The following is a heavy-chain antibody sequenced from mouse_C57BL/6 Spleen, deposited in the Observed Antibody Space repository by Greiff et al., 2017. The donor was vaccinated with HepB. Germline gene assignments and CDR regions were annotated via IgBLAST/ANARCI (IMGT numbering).Heavy chain of an antibody. V-gene: IGHV1-42*01. Sequence: VQLQQSGPELVKPGASVKISCKASGYSFTGYYMNWVKQSPEKSLEWIGEINPSTGGTTYNQKFKAKAPLTVDKSSSTAYMQRKSLTSEDSAVYYCARSDYYYGAYWGQGTLVTVSA. J-gene: IGHJ3*01. CDR3: ARSDYYYGAY. CDR2: INPSTGGT. D-gene: IGHD1-1*01. CDR1: GYSFTGYY.